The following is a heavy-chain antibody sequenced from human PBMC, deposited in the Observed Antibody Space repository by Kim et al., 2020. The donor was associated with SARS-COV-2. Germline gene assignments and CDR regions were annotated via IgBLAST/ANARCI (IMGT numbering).Heavy chain of an antibody. CDR2: T. J-gene: IGHJ4*02. CDR3: ANLSGTKGFDY. V-gene: IGHV3-23*01. D-gene: IGHD1-26*01. Sequence: TTSATPGKGRFTIAKENSKTTLYLQMNSLRAEDTAVYYCANLSGTKGFDYWGQGTLVTVSS.